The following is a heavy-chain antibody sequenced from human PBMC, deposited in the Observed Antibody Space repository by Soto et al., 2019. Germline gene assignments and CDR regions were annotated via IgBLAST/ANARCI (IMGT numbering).Heavy chain of an antibody. CDR3: AITYNWNSEGFDH. Sequence: ASVKVSGKSSGYPFGTYEKCLVRKSPGQGLEWVGCISTTSGTTYYAQNFQGRVTLTTDAYTSTAYMELMILTSDDTAMYYCAITYNWNSEGFDHWGQ. CDR1: GYPFGTYE. CDR2: ISTTSGTT. J-gene: IGHJ4*01. V-gene: IGHV1-18*04. D-gene: IGHD1-7*01.